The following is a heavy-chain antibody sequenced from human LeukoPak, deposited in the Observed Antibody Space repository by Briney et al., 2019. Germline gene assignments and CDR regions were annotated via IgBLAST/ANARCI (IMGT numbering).Heavy chain of an antibody. D-gene: IGHD2-21*02. CDR2: IYYSGST. CDR1: GGSISSHY. J-gene: IGHJ5*02. V-gene: IGHV4-59*11. Sequence: SETLSLTCTVSGGSISSHYWSWIRQPPGKGLEWIGYIYYSGSTYYNPSLKSRVTISVDTSKNQFSLKLSSVTAADTAVYYCARSHVVVTAIPNWFDPWGQGTLVTVSS. CDR3: ARSHVVVTAIPNWFDP.